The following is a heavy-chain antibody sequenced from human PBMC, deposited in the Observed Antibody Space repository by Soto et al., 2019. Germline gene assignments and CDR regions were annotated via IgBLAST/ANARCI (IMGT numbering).Heavy chain of an antibody. V-gene: IGHV3-7*03. CDR2: IKQDGSEK. J-gene: IGHJ4*02. CDR3: ARGSGWGDS. Sequence: PGWSLRLSCASSVFTFISYSMTWVRQAPGKGLEWVANIKQDGSEKYYVDPVKGRFTISRDNTKKSLYLQMNSLRTQDTAVYYCARGSGWGDSWGQGTLVTVSS. CDR1: VFTFISYS. D-gene: IGHD6-19*01.